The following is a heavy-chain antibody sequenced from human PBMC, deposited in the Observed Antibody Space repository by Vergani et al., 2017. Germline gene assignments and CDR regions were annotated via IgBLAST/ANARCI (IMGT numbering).Heavy chain of an antibody. J-gene: IGHJ4*02. Sequence: EVQLVQSGAEVKKPGESLKISCKGSGYSFTSYWIGWVRQMPGKGLEWMGIIYPGDSDTRYSPSFQGQVTISADKSISTAYLQWSSLKASDTAMYYCARLEVLLWVGEPGGLNYFDYWGQGTLVTVSS. CDR2: IYPGDSDT. CDR3: ARLEVLLWVGEPGGLNYFDY. CDR1: GYSFTSYW. V-gene: IGHV5-51*01. D-gene: IGHD3-10*01.